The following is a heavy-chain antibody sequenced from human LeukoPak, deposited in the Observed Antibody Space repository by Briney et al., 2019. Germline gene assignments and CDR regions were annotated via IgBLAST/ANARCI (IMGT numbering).Heavy chain of an antibody. CDR1: GGTFSIYA. Sequence: GASVKVSCXASGGTFSIYAISWVRQARGQGLEWMGRIIPIFGTANYAQKFQGRVTITTDESTSTAYMELSSLRSEDTAVYYCATVTTGPLDYWGQGTLVTVSS. J-gene: IGHJ4*02. D-gene: IGHD4-17*01. CDR2: IIPIFGTA. CDR3: ATVTTGPLDY. V-gene: IGHV1-69*05.